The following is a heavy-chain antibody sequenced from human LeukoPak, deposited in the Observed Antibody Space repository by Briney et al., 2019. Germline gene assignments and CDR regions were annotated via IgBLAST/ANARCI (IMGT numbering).Heavy chain of an antibody. V-gene: IGHV1-69*13. CDR1: GGTFSSYA. J-gene: IGHJ4*02. Sequence: ASVKVSCKASGGTFSSYAISWVRQAPGQGLEWMGGIIPIFGTANYARKFQGRVTITADEPTSTAYMELSSLRSEDTAVYYCARGSSSGWPRNSYYFDYWGQGTLVTVSS. D-gene: IGHD6-19*01. CDR2: IIPIFGTA. CDR3: ARGSSSGWPRNSYYFDY.